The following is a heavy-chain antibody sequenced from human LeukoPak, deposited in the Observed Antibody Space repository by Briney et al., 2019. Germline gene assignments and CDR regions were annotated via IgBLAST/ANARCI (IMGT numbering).Heavy chain of an antibody. CDR3: AKKGDGYNKYDY. CDR2: IYSGGTT. J-gene: IGHJ4*02. CDR1: GFTVSTSY. V-gene: IGHV3-53*01. Sequence: PGGSLRLSCAASGFTVSTSYMKWVRQAPGKGLEWVSVIYSGGTTNYADSVKGRFTISRDNSKNTLYLQMNTLRAEDTAIYYCAKKGDGYNKYDYWGQGTLVTVSS. D-gene: IGHD5-24*01.